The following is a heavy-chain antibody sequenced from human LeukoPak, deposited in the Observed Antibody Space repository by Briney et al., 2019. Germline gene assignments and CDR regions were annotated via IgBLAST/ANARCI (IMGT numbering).Heavy chain of an antibody. D-gene: IGHD3-10*01. J-gene: IGHJ3*02. CDR1: GFSFDEYA. CDR3: VKGQLHHYGGDAFDI. V-gene: IGHV3-9*01. Sequence: GGSLRLSCVASGFSFDEYAIHWVRQVPGKGLEWVSGLSRNSDTIGYADSVKGRLTISRDNAKNSLYLQMNSLRGDDTALYYCVKGQLHHYGGDAFDIWGQGTMVIVSS. CDR2: LSRNSDTI.